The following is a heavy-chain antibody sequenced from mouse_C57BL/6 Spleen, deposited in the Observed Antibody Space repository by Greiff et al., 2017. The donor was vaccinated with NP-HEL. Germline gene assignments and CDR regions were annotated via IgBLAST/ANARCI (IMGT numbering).Heavy chain of an antibody. V-gene: IGHV1-61*01. CDR1: GYTFTSYW. Sequence: VQLQQPGAELVRPGSSVKLSCKASGYTFTSYWMDWVKQRPGQGLEWIGNIYPSDSETHYNTKFKDKATLTVDKSSSTAYMQLSSLTSEDAAVYYCARAYYGSSYGYFDVRGTGTTVTV. D-gene: IGHD1-1*01. J-gene: IGHJ1*03. CDR2: IYPSDSET. CDR3: ARAYYGSSYGYFDV.